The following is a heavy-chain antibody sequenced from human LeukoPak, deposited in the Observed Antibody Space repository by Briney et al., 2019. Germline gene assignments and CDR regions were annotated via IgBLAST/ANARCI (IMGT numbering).Heavy chain of an antibody. CDR1: GGSISSGNYY. Sequence: SETLSLTCTVSGGSISSGNYYWSWIRQPPGKGLEWIGYIYYSGSTNYNPSLKSRVTISVDTSKNQFSLKLSSVTAADTAVYYCARGLSPPEYFDLWGRGTLVTVSS. CDR2: IYYSGST. CDR3: ARGLSPPEYFDL. D-gene: IGHD2/OR15-2a*01. J-gene: IGHJ2*01. V-gene: IGHV4-61*01.